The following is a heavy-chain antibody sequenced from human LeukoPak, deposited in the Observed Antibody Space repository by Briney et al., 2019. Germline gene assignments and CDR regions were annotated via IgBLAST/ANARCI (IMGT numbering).Heavy chain of an antibody. Sequence: PGGSLRLSSAASGFTFSSYGMHWVRQAPGKGLEWVAVIWYDGSNKYYADSVKDRFTISRDNSKNTLYLQMNSLRAEDTAVYYCARKSVPAAQQGPHHIDYWGQGTLVTVSS. CDR2: IWYDGSNK. CDR3: ARKSVPAAQQGPHHIDY. D-gene: IGHD2-2*01. CDR1: GFTFSSYG. J-gene: IGHJ4*02. V-gene: IGHV3-33*01.